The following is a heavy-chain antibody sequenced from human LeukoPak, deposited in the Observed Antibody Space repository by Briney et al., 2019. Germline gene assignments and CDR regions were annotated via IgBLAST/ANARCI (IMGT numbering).Heavy chain of an antibody. J-gene: IGHJ4*02. CDR3: ARQWLVNG. CDR2: ISGSGGST. CDR1: GFTVSSNS. Sequence: GGSLRLSCTVSGFTVSSNSMSWVRQAPGKGLEWVSAISGSGGSTYYADSVKGRFTISRDNSKNTLYLQMNSLRAEDTAVYYCARQWLVNGWGQGTLVTVSS. D-gene: IGHD6-19*01. V-gene: IGHV3-23*01.